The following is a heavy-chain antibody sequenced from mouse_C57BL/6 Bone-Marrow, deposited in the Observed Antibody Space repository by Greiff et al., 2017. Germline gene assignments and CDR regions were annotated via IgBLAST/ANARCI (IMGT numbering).Heavy chain of an antibody. CDR2: IYPGSGTT. D-gene: IGHD1-1*01. V-gene: IGHV1-55*01. CDR3: VVIATVVDY. J-gene: IGHJ2*01. CDR1: GYTFTSYW. Sequence: QVQLQQPGAELVKPGASVKMSCTASGYTFTSYWITWVKQRPGQGLEWIGDIYPGSGTTNYTEKFKSKATLTVDTSSSTVYMQLSSLTSEDSAVYYCVVIATVVDYWGQGTTVTVSS.